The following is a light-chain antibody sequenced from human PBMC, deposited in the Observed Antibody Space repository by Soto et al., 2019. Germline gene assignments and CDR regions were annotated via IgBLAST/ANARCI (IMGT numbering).Light chain of an antibody. J-gene: IGLJ2*01. V-gene: IGLV1-40*01. CDR3: QSYVFSLGGVV. CDR1: TSNIGSNFD. Sequence: QSVLTQPPSVSGAPGQRVTISCTGTTSNIGSNFDVHWYQQLPGTAPKVIIYGNTNRPSGVPDRFSGSESGTSASLTITGLQADDEADYYCQSYVFSLGGVVFGGGTEVTVL. CDR2: GNT.